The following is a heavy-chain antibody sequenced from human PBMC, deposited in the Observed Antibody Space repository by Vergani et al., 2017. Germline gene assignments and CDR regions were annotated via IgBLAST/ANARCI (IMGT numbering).Heavy chain of an antibody. D-gene: IGHD6-19*01. Sequence: QMQESGPGLVKPSQTLSLTCTVSGASITYVSSYYWTWFRQHPGMAPEWIGYISSGGTPYYNPSLQSRVGISMDTSKDQFSLRLTSVTPADTAVYYCAKVGRSEVAGTFGAFDIWGQGTMVTVSS. CDR2: ISSGGTP. V-gene: IGHV4-31*03. CDR3: AKVGRSEVAGTFGAFDI. CDR1: GASITYVSSYY. J-gene: IGHJ3*02.